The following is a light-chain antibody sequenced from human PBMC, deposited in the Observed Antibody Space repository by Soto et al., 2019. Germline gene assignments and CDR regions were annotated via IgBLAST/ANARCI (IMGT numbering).Light chain of an antibody. CDR2: EVS. J-gene: IGLJ2*01. CDR1: RSDVGGYNY. CDR3: SSYTSLSTVV. Sequence: QSALTQPASVSGSPGQSITISCTGTRSDVGGYNYVSWYQQHPGKAPKLMIYEVSNRPSGVSNRFSASKSGNTASLTISGLQAEDEADYYCSSYTSLSTVVFGGGTKLTVL. V-gene: IGLV2-14*03.